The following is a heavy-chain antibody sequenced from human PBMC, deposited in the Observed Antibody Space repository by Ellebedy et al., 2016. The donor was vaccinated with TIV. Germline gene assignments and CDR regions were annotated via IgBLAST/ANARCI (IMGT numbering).Heavy chain of an antibody. D-gene: IGHD6-19*01. V-gene: IGHV4-39*01. J-gene: IGHJ4*02. CDR2: IYYSGST. Sequence: SETLSLXCTVSGGSISSSSYYWVWIRQPPGKGLEWIGSIYYSGSTYYNPSLKSRVTISVDTSKNQFSLKLSSVTAADTAVYYCARLLGIAVAGPVDYWGQGTLVTVSS. CDR3: ARLLGIAVAGPVDY. CDR1: GGSISSSSYY.